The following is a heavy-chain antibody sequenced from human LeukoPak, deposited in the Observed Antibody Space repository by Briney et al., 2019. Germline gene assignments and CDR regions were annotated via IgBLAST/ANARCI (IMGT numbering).Heavy chain of an antibody. V-gene: IGHV4-59*01. J-gene: IGHJ4*02. CDR3: ARDRTGRNTAQDDY. CDR1: GGSFSGYY. Sequence: SETLSLTCAVYGGSFSGYYWSWIRQPPGKGLEWIGYIYYSGSTNYNPSLKSRVTISVDTSKNQFSLKLSSVTAADTAVYYCARDRTGRNTAQDDYWGQGTLVTVSS. D-gene: IGHD5-18*01. CDR2: IYYSGST.